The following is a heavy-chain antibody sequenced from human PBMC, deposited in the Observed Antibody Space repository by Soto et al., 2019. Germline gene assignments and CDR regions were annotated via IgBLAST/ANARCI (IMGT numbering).Heavy chain of an antibody. CDR2: ISSAGVST. J-gene: IGHJ4*02. V-gene: IGHV3-23*01. CDR1: GFTFSSYA. Sequence: SLRLSCAASGFTFSSYAMSWVRQAPGKGLEWVSTISSAGVSTHYADSVKGRFTISRDNSKNTVYLRMSSLSPEDTALYYCAKATYEFPPYYFDYWGRGTLVTGSS. CDR3: AKATYEFPPYYFDY. D-gene: IGHD3-3*01.